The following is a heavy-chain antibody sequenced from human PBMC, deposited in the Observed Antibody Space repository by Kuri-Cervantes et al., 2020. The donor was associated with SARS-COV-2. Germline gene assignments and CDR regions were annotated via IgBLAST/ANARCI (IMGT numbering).Heavy chain of an antibody. CDR1: GFTFNTYA. CDR3: AKHAMVRGVIITKAGGTDY. J-gene: IGHJ4*02. V-gene: IGHV3-23*01. CDR2: ISGSGGST. D-gene: IGHD3-10*01. Sequence: GESLKISCAASGFTFNTYAMSWVRQAPGKGLEWVSGISGSGGSTYYADSVKGRFIISRDNSKNTLYLQMNSLRAEDTAVYYCAKHAMVRGVIITKAGGTDYWGQGTLVTVSS.